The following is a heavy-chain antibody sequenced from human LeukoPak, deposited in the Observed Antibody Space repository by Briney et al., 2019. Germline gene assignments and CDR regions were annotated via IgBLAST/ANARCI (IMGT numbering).Heavy chain of an antibody. Sequence: GASVKLSCTASGYTFTIYDINWVRQATGQGLEWKGWMNPNSGNTGYAQKFQGRVTMTRDTSIRTAYMELSSLRSEDTAVYYCARGGSGIMITFGGVDYWGQGTLVTVSS. CDR1: GYTFTIYD. V-gene: IGHV1-8*01. J-gene: IGHJ4*02. CDR2: MNPNSGNT. D-gene: IGHD3-16*01. CDR3: ARGGSGIMITFGGVDY.